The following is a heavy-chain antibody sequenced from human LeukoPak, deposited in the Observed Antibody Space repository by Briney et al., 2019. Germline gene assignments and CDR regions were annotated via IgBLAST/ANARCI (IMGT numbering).Heavy chain of an antibody. V-gene: IGHV4-59*12. J-gene: IGHJ4*02. Sequence: SETLSLTCTVSGGSISSYYWSWIRQPPGKGLEWIGYIYYSGSTNYNPSLKSRVTISVDTSKNQFSLKLSSVTAADTAVYYCARPPVRSYYGSGSLGYFDYWGQGTLVTVSS. CDR2: IYYSGST. CDR1: GGSISSYY. CDR3: ARPPVRSYYGSGSLGYFDY. D-gene: IGHD3-10*01.